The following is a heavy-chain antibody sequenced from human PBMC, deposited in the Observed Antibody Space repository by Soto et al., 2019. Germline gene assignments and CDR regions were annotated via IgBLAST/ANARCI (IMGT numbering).Heavy chain of an antibody. CDR1: GDSISRYY. CDR3: ARDQGGEFLKGSGMDV. CDR2: IYYSGET. Sequence: QVQLQESGPGLVKPSETLSLTCTVSGDSISRYYWSWIRLSPGKGLEWIGYIYYSGETNYNPSVKSRATISVDRTKNQFSLKRSSVTAADTAVYYCARDQGGEFLKGSGMDVWGQGTTVTVSS. V-gene: IGHV4-59*01. J-gene: IGHJ6*02. D-gene: IGHD3-10*01.